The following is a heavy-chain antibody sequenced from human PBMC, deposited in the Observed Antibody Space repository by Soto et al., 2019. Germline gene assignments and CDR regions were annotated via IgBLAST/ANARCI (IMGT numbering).Heavy chain of an antibody. CDR2: IYSGGST. J-gene: IGHJ5*02. CDR3: ARDRLITYGAKIAPDH. CDR1: GFTVSSNY. D-gene: IGHD3-16*01. Sequence: GGSLRLSCAASGFTVSSNYMSWVRQAPGKGLEWVSVIYSGGSTYYADSVKGRFTISRDNSKNTLYLQMNSLRVEDTAVYYCARDRLITYGAKIAPDHWGQGALVTVSS. V-gene: IGHV3-53*01.